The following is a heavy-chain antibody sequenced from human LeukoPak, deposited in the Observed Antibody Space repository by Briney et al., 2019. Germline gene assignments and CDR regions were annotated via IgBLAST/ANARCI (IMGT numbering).Heavy chain of an antibody. CDR3: ARSTVGYSSTWYDY. D-gene: IGHD6-13*01. V-gene: IGHV1-46*01. CDR2: IHPSGGHT. J-gene: IGHJ4*02. CDR1: GYTFTSYG. Sequence: ASVKVSCKASGYTFTSYGISWVRQAPGQGLEWMGIIHPSGGHTTYAQKFQGRVTMTRDTSTSTVYMELSSLRSEDTAVYYCARSTVGYSSTWYDYWGQGTLVTVSS.